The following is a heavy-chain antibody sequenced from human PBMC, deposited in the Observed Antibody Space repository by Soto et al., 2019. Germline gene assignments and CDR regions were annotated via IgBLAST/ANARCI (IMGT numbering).Heavy chain of an antibody. J-gene: IGHJ5*01. CDR3: AIDQAEIVAAPIDNNGLSNSFDS. D-gene: IGHD5-12*01. V-gene: IGHV3-33*03. CDR2: IWYDGANK. CDR1: GFIFSNYG. Sequence: QVKVVESGGGVVQPGRSLRLSCAASGFIFSNYGMHWVRQAPGKGLEWLAAIWYDGANKHCADSVKGRFSTSRANSKNTVYLLVNSLRAEGTAVYYWAIDQAEIVAAPIDNNGLSNSFDSWGQGTLVTVSS.